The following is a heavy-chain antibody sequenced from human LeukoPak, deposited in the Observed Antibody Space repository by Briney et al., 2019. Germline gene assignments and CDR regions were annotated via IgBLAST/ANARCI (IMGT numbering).Heavy chain of an antibody. Sequence: GGSLRLSCAASGFIFNSYWMSWVRQAPGKGLEWVANIKEDGSEKYYVDSVKGRFTISRDNAKNSLHLQMNSLRAEDTAIYYCERDYGGYWGQGTLVTVSS. CDR1: GFIFNSYW. CDR2: IKEDGSEK. V-gene: IGHV3-7*05. CDR3: ERDYGGY. J-gene: IGHJ4*02. D-gene: IGHD3-16*01.